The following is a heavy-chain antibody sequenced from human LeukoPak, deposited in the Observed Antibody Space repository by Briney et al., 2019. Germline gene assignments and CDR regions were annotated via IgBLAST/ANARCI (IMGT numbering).Heavy chain of an antibody. Sequence: GASVKVSCKASGYTFTGYYMHWVRQAPGQGLEWMGWINPNSGGTNYAQKFQGRVTMTRDTSISTAYMELSRLRSDDTAVYYCARVGLAWTTVSPFDYWGQGTLVTVSS. CDR1: GYTFTGYY. D-gene: IGHD4-17*01. V-gene: IGHV1-2*02. CDR3: ARVGLAWTTVSPFDY. CDR2: INPNSGGT. J-gene: IGHJ4*02.